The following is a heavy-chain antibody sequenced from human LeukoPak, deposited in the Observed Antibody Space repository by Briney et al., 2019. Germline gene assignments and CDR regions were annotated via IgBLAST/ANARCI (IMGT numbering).Heavy chain of an antibody. J-gene: IGHJ4*02. CDR1: GFTFSNYW. CDR2: INKDGREK. Sequence: GGSLRLSCAPSGFTFSNYWMSWVRQAPGKGLEWVANINKDGREKYYVDSVKGRFTISRDNAKNSLYLQMNSLRVEDTAVYYCARDKVTYWGQGTLVTVSS. V-gene: IGHV3-7*01. CDR3: ARDKVTY.